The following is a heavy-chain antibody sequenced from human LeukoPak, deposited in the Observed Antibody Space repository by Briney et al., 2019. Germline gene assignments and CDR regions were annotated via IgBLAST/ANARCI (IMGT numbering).Heavy chain of an antibody. CDR1: GGSFSFDS. J-gene: IGHJ4*01. CDR3: ARRRDGYSIFDY. Sequence: SETLSLTCTVSGGSFSFDSWTWIRQPPGKGLEWIGWRFNSGSTSYDPSLKSRVTISIDTSKNQFSLKLNSVTAADTAVYYYARRRDGYSIFDYWGHGTLVIVSS. V-gene: IGHV4-59*12. CDR2: RFNSGST. D-gene: IGHD5-24*01.